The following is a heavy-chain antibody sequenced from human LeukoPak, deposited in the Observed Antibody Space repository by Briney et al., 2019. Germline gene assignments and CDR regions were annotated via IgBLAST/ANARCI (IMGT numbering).Heavy chain of an antibody. CDR3: AAEYSSSERYFDY. CDR1: GGSISSGGYC. V-gene: IGHV4-31*03. J-gene: IGHJ4*02. D-gene: IGHD6-6*01. Sequence: SETLSLTCTVSGGSISSGGYCWSWIRQYPGKGLEWIGYIYYSGSTYYNPSLKSRVTISVDTSKNQFSLKLSSVTAADTAVYYCAAEYSSSERYFDYWGQGTLVTVSS. CDR2: IYYSGST.